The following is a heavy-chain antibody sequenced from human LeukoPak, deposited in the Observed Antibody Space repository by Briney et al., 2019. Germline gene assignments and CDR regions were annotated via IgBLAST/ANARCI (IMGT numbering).Heavy chain of an antibody. V-gene: IGHV3-30*04. Sequence: GGSLRLSCAASGFTFSSYAMHWVRQAPGKGLEWVAVISYDGSNKYYADSVKGRFTISRDNSKNTLYLQMNSLRAEDTAVYYCARDKTSGGNLGLFDYWGQGTLVTVSS. CDR1: GFTFSSYA. CDR2: ISYDGSNK. J-gene: IGHJ4*02. CDR3: ARDKTSGGNLGLFDY. D-gene: IGHD2-15*01.